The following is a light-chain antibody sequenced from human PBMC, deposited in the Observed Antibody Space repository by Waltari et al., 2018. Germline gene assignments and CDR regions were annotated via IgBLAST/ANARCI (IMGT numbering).Light chain of an antibody. J-gene: IGKJ4*01. CDR3: LQYNSAPLT. Sequence: DIQMTQSPSSLSASVGDRVTITCRASQGITNYLNWYQQRPGKPPKRLIYEASNLQSGVPSRFSATGSGTVFTLTINSLQPEDFGTYYCLQYNSAPLTFGGGTKVAIK. V-gene: IGKV1-17*01. CDR2: EAS. CDR1: QGITNY.